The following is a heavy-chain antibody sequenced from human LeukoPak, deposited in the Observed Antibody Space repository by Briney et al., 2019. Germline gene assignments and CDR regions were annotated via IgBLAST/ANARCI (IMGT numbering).Heavy chain of an antibody. CDR2: ISPYDGDT. J-gene: IGHJ5*02. CDR3: ARDYCTRGGDCYKEDLFDP. D-gene: IGHD2-21*02. V-gene: IGHV1-18*01. Sequence: ASVKVSCKASGYTFAIYGISWVLQASGQGLEWMAWISPYDGDTNYAQNFEGRVTMTTETSTSTAYMELRSLRSDDTAIYYCARDYCTRGGDCYKEDLFDPWGQGTLVTVSS. CDR1: GYTFAIYG.